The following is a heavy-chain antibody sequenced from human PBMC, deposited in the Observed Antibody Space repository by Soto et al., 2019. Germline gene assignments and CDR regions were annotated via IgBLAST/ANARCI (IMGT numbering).Heavy chain of an antibody. D-gene: IGHD3-16*02. CDR1: GFTFSSYA. J-gene: IGHJ4*02. CDR2: ISGSGGST. CDR3: AKVPTYYDYVWGSYRPTDLDY. Sequence: GGSLRLSCAASGFTFSSYAMSWGRQAPGKGLEWVSAISGSGGSTYYADSVKGRFTISRDNSKNTLYLQMNSPRAEDTAVYYCAKVPTYYDYVWGSYRPTDLDYWGQGTPVTVSS. V-gene: IGHV3-23*01.